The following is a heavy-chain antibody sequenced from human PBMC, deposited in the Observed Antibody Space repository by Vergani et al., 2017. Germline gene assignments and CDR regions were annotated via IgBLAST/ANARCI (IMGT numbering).Heavy chain of an antibody. CDR3: ARVSPGDNSGWEPFDY. J-gene: IGHJ4*02. CDR1: GDIFNNYT. Sequence: QVHLEQSGTEVKKPGSSVKVSCKVSGDIFNNYTVTWVRQAPGQGLEWMGRIIPIIRLATSAQKFQDRVKITGDTSTNTVYKERNNLRSEDTAVYYCARVSPGDNSGWEPFDYWGQGTLVTVSS. CDR2: IIPIIRLA. D-gene: IGHD6-19*01. V-gene: IGHV1-69*02.